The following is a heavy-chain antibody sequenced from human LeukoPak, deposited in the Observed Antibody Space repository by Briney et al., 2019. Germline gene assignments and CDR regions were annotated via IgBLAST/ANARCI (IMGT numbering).Heavy chain of an antibody. J-gene: IGHJ5*02. V-gene: IGHV5-51*01. Sequence: GESLKISCKGSGYTFSIYWMAWVRQMPGKGLEWMGSIHPGDSDIRYSRSFQGQVTISADKSNSTAYLQWSSLKASDTAMYYCARQGGITMVRGAPVPNKIDPWGQGTLVTVSS. D-gene: IGHD3-10*01. CDR3: ARQGGITMVRGAPVPNKIDP. CDR1: GYTFSIYW. CDR2: IHPGDSDI.